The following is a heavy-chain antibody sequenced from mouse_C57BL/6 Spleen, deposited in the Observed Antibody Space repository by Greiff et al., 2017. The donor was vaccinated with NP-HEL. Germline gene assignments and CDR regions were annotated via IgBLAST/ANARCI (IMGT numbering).Heavy chain of an antibody. V-gene: IGHV1-53*01. J-gene: IGHJ2*01. CDR3: ASHFYYGSSYYFDY. Sequence: QVQLKQPVTELVKPGASVKLSCKASGYTFTSYWMHWVKQRPGQGLEWIGNINPSNGGTNYNEKFKSKATLTVDKSSSTAYMQLSSLTSEDSAVYYCASHFYYGSSYYFDYWGQGTTLTVSS. CDR1: GYTFTSYW. D-gene: IGHD1-1*01. CDR2: INPSNGGT.